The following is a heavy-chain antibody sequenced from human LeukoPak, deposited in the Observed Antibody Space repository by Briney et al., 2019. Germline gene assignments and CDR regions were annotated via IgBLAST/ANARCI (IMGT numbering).Heavy chain of an antibody. Sequence: SETLSLTCTVSGGSISSSGYYWGWIRQPPGKGLEWIGNIYYSGITYYNPSLKSRVTISLDTSKNQVSLRLSSVTAADTAVYYCARSYSGSFLYWGQGSLVTVSS. J-gene: IGHJ1*01. CDR2: IYYSGIT. CDR3: ARSYSGSFLY. V-gene: IGHV4-39*07. CDR1: GGSISSSGYY. D-gene: IGHD1-26*01.